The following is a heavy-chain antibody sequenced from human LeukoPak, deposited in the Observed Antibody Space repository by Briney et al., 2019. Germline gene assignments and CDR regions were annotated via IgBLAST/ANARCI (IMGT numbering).Heavy chain of an antibody. CDR1: GGSISSSNW. CDR3: ARVDSSSSVALDY. J-gene: IGHJ4*02. D-gene: IGHD6-6*01. V-gene: IGHV4-4*02. CDR2: IYHSGST. Sequence: SETLSLTCAVSGGSISSSNWWSWVRPPPGKGLEWIGEIYHSGSTNYNPSLKSRVTISVDKSKNQFSLKLSSVTAADTAVYYCARVDSSSSVALDYWGQGTLVTVSS.